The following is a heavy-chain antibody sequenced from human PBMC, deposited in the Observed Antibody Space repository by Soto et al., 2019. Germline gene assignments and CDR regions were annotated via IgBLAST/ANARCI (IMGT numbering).Heavy chain of an antibody. D-gene: IGHD3-3*01. CDR3: AKVAKSGVVIEYFDS. J-gene: IGHJ4*02. CDR1: GGTFSSYA. Sequence: SVKVSCKASGGTFSSYAISWVRQAPVQGLEWMGGIIPIFGTANYAQKFQGRVTITADESTSTAYMELSSLRADDTAVYYCAKVAKSGVVIEYFDSWGQGSLVTVSS. V-gene: IGHV1-69*01. CDR2: IIPIFGTA.